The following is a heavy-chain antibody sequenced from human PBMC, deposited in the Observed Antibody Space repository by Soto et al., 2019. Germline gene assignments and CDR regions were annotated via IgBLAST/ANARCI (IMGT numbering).Heavy chain of an antibody. CDR1: GGTFGSYA. V-gene: IGHV1-69*13. J-gene: IGHJ4*02. CDR2: IIPIFGTA. Sequence: RASVKVSCKASGGTFGSYAINWVRQAPGQGLEWMGGIIPIFGTATYAQRFQGRVTITADESTSTVSMEMSSLRSDDTAVYYCATSAGYASAYYGWGQGTLVTVS. D-gene: IGHD3-9*01. CDR3: ATSAGYASAYYG.